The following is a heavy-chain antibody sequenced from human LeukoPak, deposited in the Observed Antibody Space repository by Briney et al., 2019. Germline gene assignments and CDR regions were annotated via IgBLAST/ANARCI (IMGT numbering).Heavy chain of an antibody. CDR3: AKGRLGCSSTSCYVDYYYYGMDV. D-gene: IGHD2-2*01. CDR1: GFTFSSYA. Sequence: GGSLRLSCAASGFTFSSYAMSWVRQAPGKGLEWVSAISGCGGSTYYADSVKGRFTISRDNSKNTLYLQMNSLRAEDTAVYYCAKGRLGCSSTSCYVDYYYYGMDVWGKGTTVTVSS. CDR2: ISGCGGST. J-gene: IGHJ6*04. V-gene: IGHV3-23*01.